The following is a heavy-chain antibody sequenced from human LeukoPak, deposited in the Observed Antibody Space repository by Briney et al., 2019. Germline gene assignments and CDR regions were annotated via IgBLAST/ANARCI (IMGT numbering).Heavy chain of an antibody. V-gene: IGHV3-7*03. CDR2: IKQDGSEK. J-gene: IGHJ3*02. CDR3: AKDPIFGVVIAFNAFDI. D-gene: IGHD3-3*01. CDR1: GFTFSSYW. Sequence: GGSLRLSCAASGFTFSSYWMSWVRQAPGKGLEWVVNIKQDGSEKYYVDSVKGRFTISRDNSKNTLYLQMNSLRAEDTAVYYCAKDPIFGVVIAFNAFDIWGQGTMVTVSS.